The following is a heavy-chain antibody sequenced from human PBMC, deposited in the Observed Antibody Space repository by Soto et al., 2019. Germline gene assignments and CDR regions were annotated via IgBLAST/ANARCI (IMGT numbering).Heavy chain of an antibody. CDR3: AREAFGVQTSWFDP. D-gene: IGHD2-2*01. CDR2: VSASNGKT. CDR1: GYIFTTYS. Sequence: QIQLVQSGSEVRMPGASVKVSCKASGYIFTTYSITWVRQAPGQGLEWMGWVSASNGKTNYAQKFEDRVTMTTDTSTTLAYMELRSLRSDATGVYYCAREAFGVQTSWFDPWGQGTLVTVSS. J-gene: IGHJ5*02. V-gene: IGHV1-18*01.